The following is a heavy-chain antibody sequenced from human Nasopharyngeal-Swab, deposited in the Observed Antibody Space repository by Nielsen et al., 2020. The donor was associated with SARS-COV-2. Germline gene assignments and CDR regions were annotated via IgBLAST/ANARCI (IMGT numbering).Heavy chain of an antibody. V-gene: IGHV3-30-3*01. Sequence: GESLKISCATSGFTFSSYAMHWVRQAPGKGLEWVAVISYDGGNKYYADSVKGRFTISRDNSKNTLYLQMNSLRAEDTAVYYCARAAGRYCSGGSCQGGMDVWGQGTTVTVSS. CDR2: ISYDGGNK. CDR1: GFTFSSYA. CDR3: ARAAGRYCSGGSCQGGMDV. J-gene: IGHJ6*02. D-gene: IGHD2-15*01.